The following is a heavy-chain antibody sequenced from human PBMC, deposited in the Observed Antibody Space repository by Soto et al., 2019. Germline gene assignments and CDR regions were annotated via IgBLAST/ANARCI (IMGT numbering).Heavy chain of an antibody. CDR1: GFTFSSYA. V-gene: IGHV3-23*01. Sequence: EVQLLESGGGLVQSGGSLRLSCAASGFTFSSYAMSWVRQAPGKGLEWVSAISGSGISTYYADSVKGRFTISRDNSKNTLYLQMNSLRAEDTAVYYWAKEYEYSSGWERIDYWGQGTLVTVSS. D-gene: IGHD6-19*01. CDR2: ISGSGIST. J-gene: IGHJ4*02. CDR3: AKEYEYSSGWERIDY.